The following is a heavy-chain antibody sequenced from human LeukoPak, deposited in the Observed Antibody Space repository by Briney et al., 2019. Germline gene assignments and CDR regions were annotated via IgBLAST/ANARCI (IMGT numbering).Heavy chain of an antibody. Sequence: PGGSLRLSCAASGFTFNTYGMSWVRQAPGKGLEWVSAISGGGGSTFYADSVKGRFTISRDNSKNTLYLQMYSLRAEDTAVYYCAKDRDVLNAFDIWGQGTMVTVS. J-gene: IGHJ3*02. CDR2: ISGGGGST. V-gene: IGHV3-23*01. CDR1: GFTFNTYG. CDR3: AKDRDVLNAFDI. D-gene: IGHD5-24*01.